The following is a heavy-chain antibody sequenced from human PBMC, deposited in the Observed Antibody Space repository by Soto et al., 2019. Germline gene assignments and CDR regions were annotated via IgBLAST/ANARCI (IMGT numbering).Heavy chain of an antibody. CDR3: ARGQGRGYRYMDV. Sequence: ASVKVSCKVSGYTLTELSMHWVRQAPGQGLEWMGWMNPNSGNTGYAQKFQGRVTMTRNTSISTAYMELSSLRSEDTAVYYCARGQGRGYRYMDVWGKGTTVTVSS. CDR1: GYTLTELS. V-gene: IGHV1-8*01. J-gene: IGHJ6*03. D-gene: IGHD5-12*01. CDR2: MNPNSGNT.